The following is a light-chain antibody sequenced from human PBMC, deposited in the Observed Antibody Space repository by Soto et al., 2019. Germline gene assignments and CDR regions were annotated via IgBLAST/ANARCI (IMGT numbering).Light chain of an antibody. J-gene: IGKJ1*01. V-gene: IGKV3-20*01. CDR3: QQYGSSPGT. Sequence: EIVLTQSPGTLSLSPGERATLSCRASQSVSSSYLAWYQQKPGQAPRLLIYGASSRATGIPDRFSASGSGTDFTITISRLEPEDFAVYYCQQYGSSPGTFGQGTKVEIK. CDR2: GAS. CDR1: QSVSSSY.